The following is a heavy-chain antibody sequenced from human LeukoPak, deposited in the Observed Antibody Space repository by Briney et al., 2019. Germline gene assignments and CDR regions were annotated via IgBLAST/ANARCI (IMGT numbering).Heavy chain of an antibody. CDR3: ARLLDNDSSGDPDTFDV. J-gene: IGHJ3*01. CDR1: GGSISSYY. D-gene: IGHD3-22*01. Sequence: SETLSLTCTVSGGSISSYYWSWIRQPAGKGLEWIGRIYTSGSTNYNPSLKSRVTMSVDTSKNQFSLKLSSVTAADTAVYYCARLLDNDSSGDPDTFDVWGQGTMVTVSS. V-gene: IGHV4-4*07. CDR2: IYTSGST.